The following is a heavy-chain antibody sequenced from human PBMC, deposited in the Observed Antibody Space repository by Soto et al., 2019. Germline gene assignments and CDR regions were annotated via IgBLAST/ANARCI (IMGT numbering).Heavy chain of an antibody. D-gene: IGHD2-2*01. J-gene: IGHJ4*02. CDR3: ARARRYCSSTSCHPTTSLAY. CDR1: GYTFTGYY. Sequence: ASVKVSCKASGYTFTGYYMHWVRQAPGQGLEWMGWINPNSGGTNYAQKFQGRVTMTRDTSISTAYMELSRLRSDDTGVYYCARARRYCSSTSCHPTTSLAYWGQGTLVTVSS. V-gene: IGHV1-2*02. CDR2: INPNSGGT.